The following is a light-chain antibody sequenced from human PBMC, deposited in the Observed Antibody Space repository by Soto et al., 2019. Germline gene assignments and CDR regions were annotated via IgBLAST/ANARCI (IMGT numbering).Light chain of an antibody. CDR2: DVS. CDR1: SSDIGDYNY. V-gene: IGLV2-14*01. J-gene: IGLJ1*01. CDR3: SSYASSSTIYV. Sequence: QSVLTQPASVSGSPGQSITISCTGTSSDIGDYNYVSWYQQRPGKAPKLMIYDVSNRPSGVSNRFSGSKSGSTASLTIFGLQAEDKAKYYCSSYASSSTIYVFGTGTTVTGL.